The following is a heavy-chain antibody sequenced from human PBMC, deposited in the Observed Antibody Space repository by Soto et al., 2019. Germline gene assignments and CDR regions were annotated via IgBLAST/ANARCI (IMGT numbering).Heavy chain of an antibody. J-gene: IGHJ4*01. D-gene: IGHD2-15*01. V-gene: IGHV3-11*01. Sequence: QVQLAESGGALVRPGGSLRLSCAASGFTFSEYYMTCIRQAPGKGLEWVSSITSPHATIYYADSVKGRFIISRDNANKSLYLQMNSLTVDDTTVYHCARASCARGPSYSGSAPHFDFWGRGTLVTVSS. CDR2: ITSPHATI. CDR1: GFTFSEYY. CDR3: ARASCARGPSYSGSAPHFDF.